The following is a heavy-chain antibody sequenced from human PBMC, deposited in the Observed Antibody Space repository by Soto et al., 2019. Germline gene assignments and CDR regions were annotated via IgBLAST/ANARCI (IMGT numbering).Heavy chain of an antibody. J-gene: IGHJ4*02. D-gene: IGHD2-15*01. CDR3: ARDKGYCSDTSCPDFDY. V-gene: IGHV1-8*01. Sequence: ASVKVSCKASGYTFTSYDISWVRQATGQGLEWMGWMNPNLGNTNYAKKFQGRFTIVVDTSTSTAYMELNSLRYEDTAVYYCARDKGYCSDTSCPDFDYWGQGTLVTVSS. CDR2: MNPNLGNT. CDR1: GYTFTSYD.